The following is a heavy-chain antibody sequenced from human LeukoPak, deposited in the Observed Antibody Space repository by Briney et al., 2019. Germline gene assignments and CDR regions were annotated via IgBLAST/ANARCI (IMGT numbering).Heavy chain of an antibody. CDR2: IKQDGSEK. J-gene: IGHJ4*02. Sequence: GGSLRLSCAASGFTFSSYWMSWVRQAPGKGLEWVANIKQDGSEKYYVDSVKGRFTISRDNSKNTLYLQMNSLRAEDTAVYYCAKDPTEKPSYFDYWGQGTLVTVSS. CDR1: GFTFSSYW. CDR3: AKDPTEKPSYFDY. V-gene: IGHV3-7*01.